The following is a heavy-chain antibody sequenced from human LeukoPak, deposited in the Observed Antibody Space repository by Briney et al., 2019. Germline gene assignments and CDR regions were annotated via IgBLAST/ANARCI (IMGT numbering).Heavy chain of an antibody. D-gene: IGHD5-12*01. J-gene: IGHJ4*02. CDR2: ITSSGDDI. Sequence: KSGGSLRLSCAASGFTFSDYYMSWIRQAPGKGLEWVAYITSSGDDIYYADSVKGRFTISRDNAKNALFLRMSSLRVEDTATYYCVSDIVATSGDFWGQGTLVSVSS. CDR3: VSDIVATSGDF. CDR1: GFTFSDYY. V-gene: IGHV3-11*01.